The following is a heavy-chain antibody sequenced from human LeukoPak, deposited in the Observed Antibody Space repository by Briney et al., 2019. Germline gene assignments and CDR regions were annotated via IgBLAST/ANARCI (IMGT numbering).Heavy chain of an antibody. CDR3: ARGGGSSSSMRNWFDP. Sequence: SETLSLTCTVSGGSISSYYWSWIRQPPGKGLEWIGYIYYSGSTNYNPSLKSRVTISVDTSKNQFSLKLSSVTAADTAVYYCARGGGSSSSMRNWFDPWGQGTLVTVSS. D-gene: IGHD6-6*01. V-gene: IGHV4-59*01. J-gene: IGHJ5*02. CDR1: GGSISSYY. CDR2: IYYSGST.